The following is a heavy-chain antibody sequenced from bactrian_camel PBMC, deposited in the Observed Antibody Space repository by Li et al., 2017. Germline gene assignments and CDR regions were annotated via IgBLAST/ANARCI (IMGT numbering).Heavy chain of an antibody. CDR2: IVSAGDTT. J-gene: IGHJ6*01. CDR1: GFTFSSSY. CDR3: VRDGELLPSLFGY. V-gene: IGHV3S40*01. Sequence: VQLVESGGAMVQPGGLLRLSCVASGFTFSSSYMNWVRLSPGKGLEWVSTIVSAGDTTYYADSMKGRFTISRDNAKNTVYLQMNNLKPEDTAVYYCVRDGELLPSLFGYWGQGTQVTVS. D-gene: IGHD6*01.